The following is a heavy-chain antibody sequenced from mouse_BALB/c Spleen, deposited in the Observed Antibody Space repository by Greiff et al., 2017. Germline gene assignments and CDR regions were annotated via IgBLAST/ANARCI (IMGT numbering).Heavy chain of an antibody. CDR2: IYPGDGDT. CDR3: ARHLGRGMDY. V-gene: IGHV1-87*01. Sequence: QVQLQQSGAELARPGASVKLSCKASGYTFTSYWMQWVKQRPGQGLEWIGAIYPGDGDTRYTQKFKGKATLTADKSSSTAYMQLSSLASEDSAVYYCARHLGRGMDYWGQGTSVTVSS. CDR1: GYTFTSYW. J-gene: IGHJ4*01. D-gene: IGHD4-1*01.